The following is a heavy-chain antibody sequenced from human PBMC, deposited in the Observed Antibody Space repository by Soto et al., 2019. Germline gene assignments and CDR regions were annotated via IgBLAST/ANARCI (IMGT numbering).Heavy chain of an antibody. CDR2: IHYSGST. D-gene: IGHD2-2*01. CDR3: AGDFRRHCSSTRCDPFYFDS. CDR1: GVSISDYY. J-gene: IGHJ4*02. Sequence: QVQLQESGPGLVKPSETLSLICTVSGVSISDYYWSWIRQPPVKGLEWIGYIHYSGSTDYDPSLRSGASISVDTSKNQFSLELTSVTAPDTAVYYCAGDFRRHCSSTRCDPFYFDSWGQGTLVTVSS. V-gene: IGHV4-59*01.